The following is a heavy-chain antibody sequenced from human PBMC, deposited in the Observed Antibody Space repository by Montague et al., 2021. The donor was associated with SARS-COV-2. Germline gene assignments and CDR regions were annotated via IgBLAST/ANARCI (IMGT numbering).Heavy chain of an antibody. CDR1: GVAISHDD. J-gene: IGHJ6*02. V-gene: IGHV4-4*09. CDR3: ARYYERSWDV. D-gene: IGHD3-16*01. CDR2: IFENGDT. Sequence: SETLSLTCTVSGVAISHDDWSWIRQPPGKGLEWIVTIFENGDTDHNPSLKSRVTVSEDTSQNQFSLRLSSVAAADTALYYCARYYERSWDVWGQGTTVTVSS.